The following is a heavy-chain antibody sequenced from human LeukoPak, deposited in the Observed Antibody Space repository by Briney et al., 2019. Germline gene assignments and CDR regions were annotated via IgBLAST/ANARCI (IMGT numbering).Heavy chain of an antibody. V-gene: IGHV3-23*01. CDR1: GFTFSSYA. CDR2: ISGGGGST. CDR3: AKARLLGRYYMDV. J-gene: IGHJ6*03. Sequence: GGSLRLSCAASGFTFSSYAMSWVRQAPGKGLEWVSAISGGGGSTYYADSVKGRFTISRDNSKNTLYLQMNSLRAEDTAVYYCAKARLLGRYYMDVWGKGTTVTVSS.